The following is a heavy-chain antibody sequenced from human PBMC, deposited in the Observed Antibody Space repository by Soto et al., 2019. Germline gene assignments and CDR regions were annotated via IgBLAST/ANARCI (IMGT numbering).Heavy chain of an antibody. V-gene: IGHV3-23*01. CDR1: GFTFSSYV. J-gene: IGHJ4*02. Sequence: EVQLLESGGGLVQPGGSLRLSCAASGFTFSSYVMSWVRQAPGKGLEWVSAIGGTSGSTYYADSVKGRFAISRDNSKNTVYLKMNSLRADDAAVYYCAKRGGEGYFDYWGQGTLVSVSS. D-gene: IGHD3-16*01. CDR3: AKRGGEGYFDY. CDR2: IGGTSGST.